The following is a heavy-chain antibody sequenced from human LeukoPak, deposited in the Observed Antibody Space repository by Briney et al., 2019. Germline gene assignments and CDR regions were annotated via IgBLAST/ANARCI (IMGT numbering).Heavy chain of an antibody. CDR3: ASSVGSTDY. CDR2: INHRGST. V-gene: IGHV4-34*01. CDR1: GESLSKYY. J-gene: IGHJ4*02. D-gene: IGHD1-26*01. Sequence: SETQSLTCAVYGESLSKYYWTWIRQSPGKGLEWIGEINHRGSTNLNPSLKSRVTLSVDTSKHQFSLKLTSVTAADAAVYYCASSVGSTDYWGQGTLVTVSS.